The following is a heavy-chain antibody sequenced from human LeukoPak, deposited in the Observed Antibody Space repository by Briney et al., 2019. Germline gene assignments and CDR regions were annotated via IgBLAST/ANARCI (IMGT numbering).Heavy chain of an antibody. D-gene: IGHD2-21*02. J-gene: IGHJ4*02. CDR1: GGSISSYY. V-gene: IGHV4-59*08. CDR2: IYYSGST. CDR3: ARLDEYCGGDCYSYLDY. Sequence: SETLSLTCTVSGGSISSYYWSWIRQPPGKGLEWIGYIYYSGSTNYNPSLKSRVTISVDTSKNQFSLKLSSVTAADTAVYYCARLDEYCGGDCYSYLDYWGQGTLVTVSS.